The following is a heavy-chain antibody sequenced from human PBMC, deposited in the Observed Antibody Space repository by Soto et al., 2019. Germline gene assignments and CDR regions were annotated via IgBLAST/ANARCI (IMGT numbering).Heavy chain of an antibody. CDR3: AREGYYDILTGYSNWFDP. J-gene: IGHJ5*02. CDR2: IIPILGIA. D-gene: IGHD3-9*01. CDR1: GGTFSSYT. V-gene: IGHV1-69*04. Sequence: ASVKVSCKASGGTFSSYTISWVRQAPGQGLEWMGRIIPILGIANYAQKFQGRVTITADKSTSTAYMELSSLRSEDTAVYYCAREGYYDILTGYSNWFDPWGQGTLVTVSS.